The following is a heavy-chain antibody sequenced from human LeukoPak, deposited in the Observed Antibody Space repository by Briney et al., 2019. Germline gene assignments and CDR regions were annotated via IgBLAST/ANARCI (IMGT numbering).Heavy chain of an antibody. Sequence: SVSLLQAASGYIYTHYYMLCVRRAPGQELGWMGRINPNSGGTNYAQKSQGRVTMTRGTSICTAYTELSSLRSEDTATYYCARYTVWNLRGQETT. V-gene: IGHV1/OR15-1*01. D-gene: IGHD1-1*01. CDR2: INPNSGGT. CDR1: GYIYTHYY. J-gene: IGHJ6*02. CDR3: ARYTVWNL.